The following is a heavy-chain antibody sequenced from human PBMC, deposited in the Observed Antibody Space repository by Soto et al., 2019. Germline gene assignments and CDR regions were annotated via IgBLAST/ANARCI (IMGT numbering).Heavy chain of an antibody. CDR1: GGSISSGGYY. CDR3: ARGCSYYGSGSYYSFDY. Sequence: QVQLQESGPGLVKPSQTLSLTCTVSGGSISSGGYYWSWIRQHPGKGLEWIGYIYYSGSTYYNPSLTSRVTISVDTSKNQFSLKLSSVTAADTAVYYCARGCSYYGSGSYYSFDYWGQGTLVTVSS. D-gene: IGHD3-10*01. J-gene: IGHJ4*02. V-gene: IGHV4-31*03. CDR2: IYYSGST.